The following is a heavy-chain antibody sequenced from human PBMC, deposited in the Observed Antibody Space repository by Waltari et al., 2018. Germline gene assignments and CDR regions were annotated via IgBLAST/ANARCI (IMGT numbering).Heavy chain of an antibody. Sequence: QVQLQESGPGLVKPSETLSLTCTVSGGSISSYYWSWIRQPAGKGLEWIGRIYTSGSTNYNPPLKSRVTMSVDTSKNQFSLKLSSVTAADTAVYYCARSLIAAAGPRWFDPWGQGTLVTVSS. V-gene: IGHV4-4*07. CDR3: ARSLIAAAGPRWFDP. CDR1: GGSISSYY. D-gene: IGHD6-13*01. J-gene: IGHJ5*02. CDR2: IYTSGST.